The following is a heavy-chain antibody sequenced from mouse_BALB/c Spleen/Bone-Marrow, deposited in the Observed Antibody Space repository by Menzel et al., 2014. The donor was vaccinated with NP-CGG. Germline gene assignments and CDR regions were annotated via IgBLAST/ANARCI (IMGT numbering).Heavy chain of an antibody. Sequence: EVQGVESGGGLVQPGGSLKLSCATSGFTFSDYYMYWVRRTPEKRLEWVAYISNGGGSTYYPDTVKGRFTISRDNAKNTLYLQMSRLKSEDTAMYYCARRGWFYAMDYWGQGTSVTVSS. D-gene: IGHD3-3*01. V-gene: IGHV5-12*02. CDR1: GFTFSDYY. J-gene: IGHJ4*01. CDR2: ISNGGGST. CDR3: ARRGWFYAMDY.